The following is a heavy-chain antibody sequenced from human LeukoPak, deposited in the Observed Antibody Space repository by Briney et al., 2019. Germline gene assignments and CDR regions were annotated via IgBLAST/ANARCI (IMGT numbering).Heavy chain of an antibody. CDR1: GFTFSYYV. CDR2: ISASGGSR. J-gene: IGHJ4*02. V-gene: IGHV3-23*01. Sequence: GGSLRLSCAASGFTFSYYVMSWVRQAPGKGLEWVSGISASGGSRYYADSVKGRFTISRDNSKNTVYLQMNSLRVEDTAIYYCAQDRGATVTTFFNWGQGNLVNGSS. D-gene: IGHD4-17*01. CDR3: AQDRGATVTTFFN.